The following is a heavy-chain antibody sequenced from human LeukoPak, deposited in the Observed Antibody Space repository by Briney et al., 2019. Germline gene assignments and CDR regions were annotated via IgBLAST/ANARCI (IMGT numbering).Heavy chain of an antibody. CDR3: ARSGDSSGYYLVNLDY. J-gene: IGHJ4*02. D-gene: IGHD3-22*01. CDR1: GGTFSSYA. CDR2: IIPLLGIA. Sequence: GASVKVSCKASGGTFSSYAISWVRQAPGQGLEWMGRIIPLLGIANYAQKFQGRVTITADKSTSTAYMELSSLRSEDTAVYYCARSGDSSGYYLVNLDYWGQGTLVTVSS. V-gene: IGHV1-69*04.